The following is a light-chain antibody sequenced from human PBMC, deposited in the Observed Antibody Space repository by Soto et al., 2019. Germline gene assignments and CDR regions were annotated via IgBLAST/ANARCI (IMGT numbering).Light chain of an antibody. V-gene: IGKV3-20*01. CDR3: HHFGDSPQT. CDR1: QSLSVSY. Sequence: EIVLTQSPGTLSLSPGDRATLSCRASQSLSVSYMAWYQQRPGQAPRLLIYGTSTRAAGVPDRFSGSGSGTDFPLAISRLEPEDLAVYYCHHFGDSPQTFGQGTTVEI. CDR2: GTS. J-gene: IGKJ1*01.